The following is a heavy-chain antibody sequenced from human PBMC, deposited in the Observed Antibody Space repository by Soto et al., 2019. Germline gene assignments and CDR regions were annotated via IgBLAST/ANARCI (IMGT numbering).Heavy chain of an antibody. CDR1: GFTFSTYW. D-gene: IGHD5-18*01. CDR3: ARDTAVAQYGMDV. Sequence: EVQLVESGGGLVKRGGSLRLSCAASGFTFSTYWMHWVRQAPGKGLIWVSRINGDGSSTTYADSVKGRFTISRDNAKNTLYLQMNSLSAGDTAVYYCARDTAVAQYGMDVWGQGTTVTVSS. V-gene: IGHV3-74*01. J-gene: IGHJ6*02. CDR2: INGDGSST.